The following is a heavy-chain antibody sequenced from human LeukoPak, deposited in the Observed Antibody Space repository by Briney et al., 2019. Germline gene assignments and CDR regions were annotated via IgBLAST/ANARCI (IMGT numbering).Heavy chain of an antibody. Sequence: PGGSLRLSCAASGFTFSSYAMSWVRQAPGKGLEWVSAISGSGGSTYYADSVKGRFTISRDNSKNTLYLQMNGLRAEDTAVYYCAKDPNYDSSGYTFDYWGQGTLVTVSS. CDR2: ISGSGGST. CDR3: AKDPNYDSSGYTFDY. V-gene: IGHV3-23*01. J-gene: IGHJ4*02. CDR1: GFTFSSYA. D-gene: IGHD3-22*01.